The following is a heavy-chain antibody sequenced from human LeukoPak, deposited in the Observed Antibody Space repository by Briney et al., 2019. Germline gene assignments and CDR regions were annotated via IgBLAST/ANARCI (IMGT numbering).Heavy chain of an antibody. CDR1: GYTFTSYG. Sequence: GASVKVSCKASGYTFTSYGVSWVRQAPGQGLEWMGWISAYNGNTNYAQTLQGRVTMTTDTSTSTAYMELRSLRSDDTAVYYCARDPGLRLGELSQFDYWGQGTLVTVSS. CDR2: ISAYNGNT. J-gene: IGHJ4*02. CDR3: ARDPGLRLGELSQFDY. V-gene: IGHV1-18*01. D-gene: IGHD3-16*02.